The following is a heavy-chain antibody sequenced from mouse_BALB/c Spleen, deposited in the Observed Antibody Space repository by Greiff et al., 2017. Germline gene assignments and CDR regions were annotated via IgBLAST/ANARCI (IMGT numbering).Heavy chain of an antibody. J-gene: IGHJ3*01. D-gene: IGHD2-3*01. Sequence: EVKVVESGGGLVKPGGSLKLSCAASGFTFSSYAMSWVRQTPEKRLEWVATISSGGSYTYYPDSVKGRFTISRDNAKNTLYLQMSSLRSEDTAMYYCARHFYDEEAWFAYWGQGTLVTVSA. CDR3: ARHFYDEEAWFAY. CDR1: GFTFSSYA. CDR2: ISSGGSYT. V-gene: IGHV5-9-3*01.